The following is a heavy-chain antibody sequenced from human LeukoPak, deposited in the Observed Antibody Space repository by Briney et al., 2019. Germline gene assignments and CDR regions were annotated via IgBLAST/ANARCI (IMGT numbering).Heavy chain of an antibody. CDR1: GGTFSSYA. D-gene: IGHD6-19*01. CDR2: IIPIFGTA. V-gene: IGHV1-69*01. CDR3: ARKGGISSGWYDDAFDI. J-gene: IGHJ3*02. Sequence: SAKVSCKASGGTFSSYAISWVRQAPGQGLEWMGGIIPIFGTANYAQKFQGRVTITADESTSTAYMELSSLRSEDTAVYYCARKGGISSGWYDDAFDIWGQGTMVTVSS.